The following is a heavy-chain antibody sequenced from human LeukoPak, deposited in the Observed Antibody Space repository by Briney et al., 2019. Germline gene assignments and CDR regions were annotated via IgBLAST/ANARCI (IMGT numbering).Heavy chain of an antibody. CDR2: IKQDGSEK. CDR3: AKSVVNSGTYIPFDS. CDR1: GFTFSSYW. D-gene: IGHD1-26*01. Sequence: PGGSLRLSCAASGFTFSSYWMSWVRQAPGKGLEWVANIKQDGSEKYYVDSVKGRFTISRDKSKNTLYLQMNSLRVEDTAIYYCAKSVVNSGTYIPFDSWGQGTLVTVSS. V-gene: IGHV3-7*03. J-gene: IGHJ4*02.